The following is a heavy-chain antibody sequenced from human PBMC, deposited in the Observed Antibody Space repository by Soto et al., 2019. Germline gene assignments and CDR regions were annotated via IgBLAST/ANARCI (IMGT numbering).Heavy chain of an antibody. CDR1: GFTFSSYG. D-gene: IGHD1-26*01. J-gene: IGHJ4*02. CDR3: AKDGGPVGATWFDY. V-gene: IGHV3-30*18. CDR2: ISYDGSNK. Sequence: QVQLVESGGGVVQPGRSLRLSCAASGFTFSSYGMHWVRQAPGKGLEWVAVISYDGSNKYYADSVKGRFTISRDNSKNTLYLQMNSLRAEDTAVYYCAKDGGPVGATWFDYWGQGTLVTVSS.